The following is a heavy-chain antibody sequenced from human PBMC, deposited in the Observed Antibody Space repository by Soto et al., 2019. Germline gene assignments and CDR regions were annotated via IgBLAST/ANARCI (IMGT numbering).Heavy chain of an antibody. J-gene: IGHJ6*02. CDR1: GYSFTSYW. CDR3: ARLTVGYYYYYGMDV. CDR2: IDPSDSYT. V-gene: IGHV5-10-1*01. D-gene: IGHD2-15*01. Sequence: PGESLKISCKGSGYSFTSYWISWVRQMPGKGLEWMGRIDPSDSYTNYSPSFQGHVTISADKSISTAYLQWSSLKASDTAMYYCARLTVGYYYYYGMDVWGQGTTVTVSS.